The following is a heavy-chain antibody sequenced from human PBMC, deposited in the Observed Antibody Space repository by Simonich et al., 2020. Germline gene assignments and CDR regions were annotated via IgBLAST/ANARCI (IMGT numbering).Heavy chain of an antibody. V-gene: IGHV1-2*02. D-gene: IGHD6-25*01. CDR1: GYTFTGYY. CDR3: ARGGLGHWYFDL. J-gene: IGHJ2*01. CDR2: INPNSGGT. Sequence: QVQLVQSGAEVKKPGASVKVSCKASGYTFTGYYMHWVPKAPGQGLEWRGGINPNSGGTNDAQKFQGRVTMTRDTSISTAYMELSRLRSDDTAVYYCARGGLGHWYFDLWGRGTLVTVSS.